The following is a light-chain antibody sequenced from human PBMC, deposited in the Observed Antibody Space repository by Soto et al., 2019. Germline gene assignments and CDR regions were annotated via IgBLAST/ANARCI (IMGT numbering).Light chain of an antibody. CDR3: EQYDGSVLT. CDR1: EIVGNNY. Sequence: DIMLMQSPGTLSLSPGGRATLSCRASEIVGNNYLTWYQQKPDQAPRLLIYAASTRATGVPDRFSGSGFGTDFTLTISRLEPEDSAVYYCEQYDGSVLTFGGGTKVEIK. V-gene: IGKV3-20*01. CDR2: AAS. J-gene: IGKJ4*01.